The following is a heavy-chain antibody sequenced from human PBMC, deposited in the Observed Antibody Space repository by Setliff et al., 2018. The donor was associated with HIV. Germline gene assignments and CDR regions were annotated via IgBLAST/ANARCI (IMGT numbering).Heavy chain of an antibody. V-gene: IGHV1-46*01. CDR2: INPTGGST. J-gene: IGHJ4*02. Sequence: ASVKVSCKPSGYSFTNHYMHWVRQAPGQGLEWMGVINPTGGSTRNTQKFQGRVAMTTDASTTTVYMDLTSLRSEDTAVYYCARGYVGATVHFDDWGQGTLVTVSS. D-gene: IGHD1-26*01. CDR1: GYSFTNHY. CDR3: ARGYVGATVHFDD.